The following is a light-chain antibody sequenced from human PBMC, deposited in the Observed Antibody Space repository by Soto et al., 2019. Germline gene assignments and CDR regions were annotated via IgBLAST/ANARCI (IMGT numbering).Light chain of an antibody. CDR3: QQSYSTRRS. Sequence: DIQMTQSPSSLSAPVGDRVTITCRASQSISGFLNWYQQKPGIAPKVLIYAASTLQGGVPSRFSGSGSGTDFTLTISRLQPEDFATYYWQQSYSTRRSFGQGTKVEIK. CDR2: AAS. J-gene: IGKJ1*01. CDR1: QSISGF. V-gene: IGKV1-39*01.